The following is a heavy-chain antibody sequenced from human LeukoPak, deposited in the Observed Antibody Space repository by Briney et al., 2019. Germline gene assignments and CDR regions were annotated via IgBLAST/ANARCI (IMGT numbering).Heavy chain of an antibody. V-gene: IGHV4-4*07. CDR3: ARSYTMVRGVSCFDP. D-gene: IGHD3-10*01. CDR2: IYTSGST. Sequence: SETLSLTCTVSGGSISSYYWSWIRQPAGKGLEWIGRIYTSGSTNYNPSLKSRVTMSVDTSKHQFSLKLSSVTAADTAVYYCARSYTMVRGVSCFDPWGQGTLVTVSS. CDR1: GGSISSYY. J-gene: IGHJ5*02.